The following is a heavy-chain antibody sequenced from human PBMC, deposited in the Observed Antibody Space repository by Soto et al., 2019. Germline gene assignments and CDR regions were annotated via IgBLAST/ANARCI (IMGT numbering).Heavy chain of an antibody. Sequence: QVQLQESGPGLVKPSQTLSLTCTVSGGSISSGGYYWSWIRQHPGKGLEWIGYIYYSGSTYCNPSLKSRVTISVDMSKNQFSLKLSSVTAADTAVYYCARVDTSMGATCVSYWGQGTLVTVSS. CDR3: ARVDTSMGATCVSY. CDR2: IYYSGST. J-gene: IGHJ4*02. D-gene: IGHD1-26*01. CDR1: GGSISSGGYY. V-gene: IGHV4-31*03.